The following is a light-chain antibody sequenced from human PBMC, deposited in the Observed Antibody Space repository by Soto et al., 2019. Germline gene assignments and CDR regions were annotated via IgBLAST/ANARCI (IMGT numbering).Light chain of an antibody. CDR1: QSVSGY. CDR3: QQRSNWPWT. V-gene: IGKV3-11*01. CDR2: DVS. Sequence: EIVLTQSPVTLSLSPGERATLSCRASQSVSGYLAWYQQKPGQAPRLLIYDVSNRATGIPARFSGSGSRTDFILTISSLEPEDFAVYYCQQRSNWPWTFGQGTKVEVK. J-gene: IGKJ1*01.